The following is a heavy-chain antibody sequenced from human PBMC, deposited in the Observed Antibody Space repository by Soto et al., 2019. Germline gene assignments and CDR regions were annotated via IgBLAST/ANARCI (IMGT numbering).Heavy chain of an antibody. Sequence: SETLSLTCTVSGGSISSSSYYWGWIRQPPGKGLEWIGSIYYSGSTYYNPSLKSRVTISVDTSKNQFSLKLSSVTAADTAVYYCARHGRVPAAQARFDPWGQGTLVTVSS. D-gene: IGHD2-2*01. V-gene: IGHV4-39*01. CDR1: GGSISSSSYY. CDR2: IYYSGST. CDR3: ARHGRVPAAQARFDP. J-gene: IGHJ5*02.